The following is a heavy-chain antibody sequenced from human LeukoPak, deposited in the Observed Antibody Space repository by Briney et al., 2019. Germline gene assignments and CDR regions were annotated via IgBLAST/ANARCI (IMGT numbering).Heavy chain of an antibody. Sequence: SETLSLTCAVYGGTFSGYYWSWLRQPPGKGLEWIGEINHSGSTNYNPYLKSRVTISVDTSKNQFSLKLSSVTAADTAVYYCARQLSRWATRGFDYWGQGTLVTVSS. J-gene: IGHJ4*02. CDR1: GGTFSGYY. CDR2: INHSGST. D-gene: IGHD3-16*02. CDR3: ARQLSRWATRGFDY. V-gene: IGHV4-34*01.